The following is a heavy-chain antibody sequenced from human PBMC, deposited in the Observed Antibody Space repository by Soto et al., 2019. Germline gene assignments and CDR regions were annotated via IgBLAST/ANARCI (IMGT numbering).Heavy chain of an antibody. Sequence: QVQLVESGGGVVQPGRSLRLSCAASGFTFTNYAMYWVRQAPGKGLVWMGYVSYDGAHKFYADSVKGRFTISRDNSKNTLFLQMNSLRAEDTAVYYCDRAGEYCSGGSCTDFAYWGQGTLVTVSS. V-gene: IGHV3-30-3*01. D-gene: IGHD2-15*01. CDR1: GFTFTNYA. CDR3: DRAGEYCSGGSCTDFAY. J-gene: IGHJ4*02. CDR2: VSYDGAHK.